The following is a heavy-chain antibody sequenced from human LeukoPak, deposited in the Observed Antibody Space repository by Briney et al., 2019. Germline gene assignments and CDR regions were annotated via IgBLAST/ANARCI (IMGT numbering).Heavy chain of an antibody. V-gene: IGHV3-21*04. CDR2: ISSSGYYI. Sequence: GGSLRLSCAASGFTFSTYWMHWVRQAPGKGLVWVSSISSSGYYIYYADSVKGRFTISRDNAKNSLYLQMNSLRAEDTAVYYCARDLVSRSNYWGQGTPVTVSS. CDR3: ARDLVSRSNY. CDR1: GFTFSTYW. D-gene: IGHD6-6*01. J-gene: IGHJ4*02.